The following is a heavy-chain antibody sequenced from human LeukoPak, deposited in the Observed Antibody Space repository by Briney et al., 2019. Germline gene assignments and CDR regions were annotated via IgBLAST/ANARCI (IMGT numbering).Heavy chain of an antibody. V-gene: IGHV3-21*04. J-gene: IGHJ4*02. CDR3: ARDGSSSWYKEGIDY. Sequence: GGSLRLSCAASGLTFSSNSMNWVRQAPGKGLEWVSSISSSSIYIYYADSVKGRFTISRDNAKNSLYLQMNSLRAEDTALYYCARDGSSSWYKEGIDYWGQGTLVTVSS. CDR2: ISSSSIYI. D-gene: IGHD6-13*01. CDR1: GLTFSSNS.